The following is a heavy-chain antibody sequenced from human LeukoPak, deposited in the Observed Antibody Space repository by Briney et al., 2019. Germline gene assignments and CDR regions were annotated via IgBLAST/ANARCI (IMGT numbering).Heavy chain of an antibody. V-gene: IGHV1-8*01. CDR3: ARERTYYYGSGSYYNHYNWFDP. D-gene: IGHD3-10*01. Sequence: ASVKVSCKASGYTFTSYDINWVRQATGQGLEWMGWMNPNSGNTGYAQKFQGRVTMTRNTSISTAYMELSSLRSDDTAVYYCARERTYYYGSGSYYNHYNWFDPWGQGTLVTVSS. CDR1: GYTFTSYD. CDR2: MNPNSGNT. J-gene: IGHJ5*02.